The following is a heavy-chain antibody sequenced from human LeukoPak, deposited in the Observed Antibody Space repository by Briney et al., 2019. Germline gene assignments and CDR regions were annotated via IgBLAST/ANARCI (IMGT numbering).Heavy chain of an antibody. J-gene: IGHJ5*02. CDR1: GGTFSSYA. Sequence: ASVTVSCTASGGTFSSYAISWVRQAPGQGLEWMGGIIPIFGTANYAQKFQGRVTITADESTSTAYMELSSLRSEDTAVYYCARAGHFGWYVGVYWFDPWGQGTLVTVSS. D-gene: IGHD6-19*01. V-gene: IGHV1-69*01. CDR3: ARAGHFGWYVGVYWFDP. CDR2: IIPIFGTA.